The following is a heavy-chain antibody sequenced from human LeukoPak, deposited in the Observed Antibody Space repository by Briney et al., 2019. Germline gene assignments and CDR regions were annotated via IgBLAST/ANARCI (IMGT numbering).Heavy chain of an antibody. CDR1: GFNFSSYA. CDR3: AKDFSFWADGDYDFWSGYEGGYDY. CDR2: ISGSGGST. D-gene: IGHD3-3*01. Sequence: GGSLRLSCAASGFNFSSYAMSWVRQAPGKGLEWVSAISGSGGSTYYADSVKGRFTISRDNSKNTLYLQMNSLRAEDTAVYYCAKDFSFWADGDYDFWSGYEGGYDYWGQGTLATVSS. J-gene: IGHJ4*02. V-gene: IGHV3-23*01.